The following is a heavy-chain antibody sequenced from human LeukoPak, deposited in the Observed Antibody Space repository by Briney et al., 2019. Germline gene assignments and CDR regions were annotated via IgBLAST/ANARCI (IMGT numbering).Heavy chain of an antibody. V-gene: IGHV3-23*01. CDR2: ISGSGGTT. CDR3: ARGQGGVMITFGGVIVFDY. D-gene: IGHD3-16*02. J-gene: IGHJ4*02. CDR1: GFTFSIYA. Sequence: AGGSLRLSCAASGFTFSIYAMGWVRQAPGEGLEWVSAISGSGGTTYYADSVKGRFTVSRDNSMNTLYLQMNTLRAEDTAVYYCARGQGGVMITFGGVIVFDYWGQGTLVPVSS.